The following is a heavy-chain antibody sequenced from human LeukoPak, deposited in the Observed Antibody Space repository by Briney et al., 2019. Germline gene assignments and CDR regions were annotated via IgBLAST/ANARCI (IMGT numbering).Heavy chain of an antibody. CDR3: ASEPPDY. CDR2: IKQDGSEK. CDR1: GFTFRMYW. J-gene: IGHJ4*02. V-gene: IGHV3-7*01. Sequence: GGSLRLSCAVSGFTFRMYWMSWVRQAPGKGLEWVANIKQDGSEKYYVDSVKGRFSISRDNAKNSLYLQMNSLRAEDTAVYYCASEPPDYRGQGTLVTVSS.